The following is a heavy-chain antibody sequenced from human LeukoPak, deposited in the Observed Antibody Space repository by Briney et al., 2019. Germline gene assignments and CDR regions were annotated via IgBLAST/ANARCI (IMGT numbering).Heavy chain of an antibody. CDR3: TTDEDWNYARKDV. D-gene: IGHD1-7*01. Sequence: PGGSLRLSCGACGFTFSNAWMRWVREVRGKGVEWVGHIVSKIDGGTTDYAAPVKGRFTISRDDSESMLYLQMNSLKIEDTAVYYCTTDEDWNYARKDVWGQGATVIVSS. CDR1: GFTFSNAW. V-gene: IGHV3-15*04. CDR2: IVSKIDGGTT. J-gene: IGHJ6*02.